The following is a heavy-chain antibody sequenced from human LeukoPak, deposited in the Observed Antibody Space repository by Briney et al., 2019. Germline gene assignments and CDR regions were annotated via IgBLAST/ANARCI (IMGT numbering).Heavy chain of an antibody. CDR1: GGSISSYY. Sequence: SETLSLTCTVPGGSISSYYWSWIRQPPGKGLEWIGYIYYSGSTNYNPSLKSRVTISVDTSKNQFSLKLSSVTAADTAVYYCARYRGSYPVDYFDYWGQGTLVTVSS. CDR3: ARYRGSYPVDYFDY. V-gene: IGHV4-59*08. CDR2: IYYSGST. J-gene: IGHJ4*02. D-gene: IGHD1-26*01.